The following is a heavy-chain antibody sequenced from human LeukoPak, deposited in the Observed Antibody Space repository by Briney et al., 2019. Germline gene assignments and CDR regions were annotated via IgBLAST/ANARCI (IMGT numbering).Heavy chain of an antibody. Sequence: PSETLSLTCTVSGGAISSYYWSWIRQPPGKGLEWIGYIYYSGSTNYNPSLKSRVTISVDTSKNQFSLKLSSVTAADTAVYYCARETRNDAYDYWGQGTLVTVSS. CDR2: IYYSGST. CDR3: ARETRNDAYDY. V-gene: IGHV4-59*01. J-gene: IGHJ4*02. D-gene: IGHD1-1*01. CDR1: GGAISSYY.